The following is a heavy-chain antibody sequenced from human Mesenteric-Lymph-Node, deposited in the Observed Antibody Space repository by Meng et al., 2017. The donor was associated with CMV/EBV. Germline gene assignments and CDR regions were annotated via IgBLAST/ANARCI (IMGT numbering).Heavy chain of an antibody. V-gene: IGHV4-34*01. Sequence: VPLHPWGAGLLKPSETLSVTCAVYGGSFSGYYWNWIRQSPEKGLEWIGEINHSGSTTYNPSFTSRIIISVDTSTNQISLNMSSVTAADTAVYYCARGSSYDILTGYFDYWGQGALVTVSS. CDR2: INHSGST. D-gene: IGHD3-9*01. J-gene: IGHJ4*02. CDR1: GGSFSGYY. CDR3: ARGSSYDILTGYFDY.